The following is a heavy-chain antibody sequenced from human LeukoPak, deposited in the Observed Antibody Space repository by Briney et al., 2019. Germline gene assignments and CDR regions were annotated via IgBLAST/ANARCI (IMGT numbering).Heavy chain of an antibody. V-gene: IGHV4-38-2*02. D-gene: IGHD3-22*01. J-gene: IGHJ4*02. CDR2: IYHSGST. CDR3: AREDYYDSSGYYLDC. CDR1: GYSVSSGYY. Sequence: SETLSLTCTVSGYSVSSGYYWGWIRQSPGKGLEGIGSIYHSGSTYYSPSLRSRITISVDTSKNQFSLKLSSVTAADTAVYYCAREDYYDSSGYYLDCWGQGTLVTVSS.